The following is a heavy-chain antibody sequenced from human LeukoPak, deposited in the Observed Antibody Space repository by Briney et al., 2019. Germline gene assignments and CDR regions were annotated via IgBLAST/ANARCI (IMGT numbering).Heavy chain of an antibody. V-gene: IGHV3-23*01. D-gene: IGHD3-22*01. J-gene: IGHJ4*02. CDR2: ISGSGGST. Sequence: GGSLRLSCAASGFTFSSYAMSWVRQAPGKGLEWVSAISGSGGSTYYADSVKGRFTISRGNSKNTLYLQMSSLRTEDTAVYYCAKDGPPLDYYDSSGYYVDWGQGTLVTVSS. CDR1: GFTFSSYA. CDR3: AKDGPPLDYYDSSGYYVD.